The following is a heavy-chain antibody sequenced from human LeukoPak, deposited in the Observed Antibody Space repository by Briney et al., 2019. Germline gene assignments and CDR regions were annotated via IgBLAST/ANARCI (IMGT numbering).Heavy chain of an antibody. CDR1: GGSISSYY. D-gene: IGHD3-10*01. V-gene: IGHV4-59*01. CDR3: ARGGAGRFFDY. CDR2: IYYSGST. J-gene: IGHJ4*02. Sequence: SETLSPTCTVSGGSISSYYWSWIRQPPGKGLEWIGYIYYSGSTNYNPSLKSRVTISVDTSKNQFSLKLSSVTAADTAVYYCARGGAGRFFDYWGQGTLVTVSS.